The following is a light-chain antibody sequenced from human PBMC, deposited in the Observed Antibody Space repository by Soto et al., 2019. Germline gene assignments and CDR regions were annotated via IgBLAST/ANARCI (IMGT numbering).Light chain of an antibody. Sequence: ESVLTQSPATLSLSPGERATLSCRASPSVSNSLAWYQHKPGQAPTLLIYDASNRATGVPTRFSGSGSGTDFTLTISSLEPKDFAVYYCQQRNKWPPVTFGGGTRVEIK. CDR1: PSVSNS. CDR3: QQRNKWPPVT. CDR2: DAS. J-gene: IGKJ4*01. V-gene: IGKV3-11*01.